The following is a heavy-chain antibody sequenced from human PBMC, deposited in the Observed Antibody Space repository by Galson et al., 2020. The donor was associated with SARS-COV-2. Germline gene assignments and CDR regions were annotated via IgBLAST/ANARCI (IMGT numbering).Heavy chain of an antibody. CDR2: IHYSGTT. Sequence: SETLSLTCTISGGSISSYYWSWIRQPPGKGLEWIGHIHYSGTTEYNPSLKSHVTTSVGTSKYQFSLKLSSVTAADTAVYYCARVIATHDAFDNWGQGTVDTVAS. J-gene: IGHJ3*02. D-gene: IGHD6-13*01. CDR1: GGSISSYY. CDR3: ARVIATHDAFDN. V-gene: IGHV4-59*01.